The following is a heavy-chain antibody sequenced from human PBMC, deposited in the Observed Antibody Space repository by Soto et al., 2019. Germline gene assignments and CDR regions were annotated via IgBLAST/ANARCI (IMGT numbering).Heavy chain of an antibody. D-gene: IGHD1-1*01. CDR3: ARAGTGTYGMDV. CDR2: IWYDGSKQ. Sequence: TGGSLRLSCAASGFTFSSYGMHWVRQAAGKGPEWVAVIWYDGSKQYYVDSVKGRFTISRDSSKNTLYLQMNSLRAEDTAVYYCARAGTGTYGMDVWGQGTTVTVSS. CDR1: GFTFSSYG. V-gene: IGHV3-33*08. J-gene: IGHJ6*02.